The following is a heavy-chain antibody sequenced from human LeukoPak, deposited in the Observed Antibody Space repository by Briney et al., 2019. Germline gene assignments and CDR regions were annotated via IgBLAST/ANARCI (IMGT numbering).Heavy chain of an antibody. CDR3: ARAYCSGGNCYSKSNFDS. V-gene: IGHV1-2*02. D-gene: IGHD2-15*01. Sequence: GASVKVSCKASGYTFTAYYMHWVRQAPGQGLEWMGWINPDSGGTNYAQKFQGRATMTRATSITTAYMELSRLRSDDTAVYYCARAYCSGGNCYSKSNFDSWGQGSLVTVSS. CDR1: GYTFTAYY. CDR2: INPDSGGT. J-gene: IGHJ4*02.